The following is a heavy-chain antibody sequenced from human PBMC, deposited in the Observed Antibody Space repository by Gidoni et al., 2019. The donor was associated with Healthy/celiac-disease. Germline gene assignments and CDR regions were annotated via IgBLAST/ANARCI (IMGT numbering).Heavy chain of an antibody. V-gene: IGHV4-59*01. Sequence: QVQLQESGPGLVKPSETLSLTCTVSGGSISSYYWSWIRQPPGKGLEWIGYIYYSGSTNYNPSLKRRVTISVDTSKNQFSLKLSSVTAADTAVYYCAREFSLEQSYYFDYWGQGTLVTVSS. J-gene: IGHJ4*02. D-gene: IGHD3-3*01. CDR3: AREFSLEQSYYFDY. CDR2: IYYSGST. CDR1: GGSISSYY.